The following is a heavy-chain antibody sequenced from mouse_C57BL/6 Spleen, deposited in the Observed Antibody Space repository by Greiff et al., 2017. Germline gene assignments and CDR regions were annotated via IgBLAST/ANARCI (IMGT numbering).Heavy chain of an antibody. CDR1: GYTFTSYW. Sequence: QVQLQQPGTELVKPGASVKLSCKASGYTFTSYWMHWVKQRPGQGLEWIGNINPSNGGTNYNEKFKSKATLTVDKSSSTAYMQLSSLTYEDSAVYYCARTLLNYYAMDYWGQGTSVTVSS. V-gene: IGHV1-53*01. CDR2: INPSNGGT. CDR3: ARTLLNYYAMDY. J-gene: IGHJ4*01.